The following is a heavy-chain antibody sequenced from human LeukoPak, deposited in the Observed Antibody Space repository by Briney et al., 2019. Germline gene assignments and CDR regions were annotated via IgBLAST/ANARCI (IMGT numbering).Heavy chain of an antibody. D-gene: IGHD3-22*01. CDR2: FDPEDGET. CDR1: GYTLTELS. V-gene: IGHV1-24*01. Sequence: ASVKVSCKVSGYTLTELSMHWVRQAPGKGLEWMGGFDPEDGETIYAQKFQGRVTMTEDTSTDTAYMELSSLGSEDTAVYYCARWVYDSSGYYSTPWGDYWGQGTLVTVSS. CDR3: ARWVYDSSGYYSTPWGDY. J-gene: IGHJ4*02.